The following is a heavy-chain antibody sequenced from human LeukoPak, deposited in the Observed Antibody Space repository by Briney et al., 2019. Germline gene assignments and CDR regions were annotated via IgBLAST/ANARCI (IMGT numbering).Heavy chain of an antibody. J-gene: IGHJ5*02. CDR1: GGSISSYY. Sequence: SETLSLTCTVSGGSISSYYWSWIRQPPGRGLEWIGYIYYSGSTTYNPSLKSRVTMSVDTSKNQFSLKISSVTAAERAVYNCPRDAMYATSNNNWFNAWGQGALVTVSS. D-gene: IGHD2-8*01. V-gene: IGHV4-59*01. CDR2: IYYSGST. CDR3: PRDAMYATSNNNWFNA.